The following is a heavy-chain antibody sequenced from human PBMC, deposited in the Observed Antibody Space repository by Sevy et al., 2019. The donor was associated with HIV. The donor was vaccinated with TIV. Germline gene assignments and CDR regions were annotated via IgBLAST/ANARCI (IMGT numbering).Heavy chain of an antibody. J-gene: IGHJ4*02. CDR2: IYYDGST. D-gene: IGHD4-4*01. CDR3: ARERVTGAGQPYFDF. Sequence: SETLSLTCTVSGGSINNYYWNWVRQPSGKGLEWIGYIYYDGSTHYNPSLKSRVTISLDTSKNQFSLNLRSVTAADTAVYYCARERVTGAGQPYFDFWGQGKLVTVSS. V-gene: IGHV4-59*01. CDR1: GGSINNYY.